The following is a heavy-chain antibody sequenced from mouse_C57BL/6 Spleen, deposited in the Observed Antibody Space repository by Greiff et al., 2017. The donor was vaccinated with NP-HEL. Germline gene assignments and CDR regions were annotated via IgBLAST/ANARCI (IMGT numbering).Heavy chain of an antibody. CDR2: ISSGGDYI. Sequence: EVKLVESGEGLVKPGGSLKLSCAASGFTFSSYAMSWVRQTPEKRLEWVAYISSGGDYIYYADTVKGRFTISRDNARNTLYLQMSSLKSEDTAMYYCTRDRGGGYYYAMDYWGQGTSVTVSS. CDR3: TRDRGGGYYYAMDY. V-gene: IGHV5-9-1*02. D-gene: IGHD3-1*01. J-gene: IGHJ4*01. CDR1: GFTFSSYA.